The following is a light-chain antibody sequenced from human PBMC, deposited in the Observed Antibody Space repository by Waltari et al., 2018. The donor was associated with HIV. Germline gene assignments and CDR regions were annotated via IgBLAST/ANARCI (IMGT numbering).Light chain of an antibody. Sequence: QSALTQPRSVSGSPGQTVTISCRGTSRDIGGYNYVSWYQQHPAEAPRLMIYVGNKRRSGVPVRFSGSKAVNTASPTISGLQSDDTADYYCCSDAGTNTFSVFGTGTEVTVL. CDR3: CSDAGTNTFSV. V-gene: IGLV2-11*01. CDR2: VGN. CDR1: SRDIGGYNY. J-gene: IGLJ1*01.